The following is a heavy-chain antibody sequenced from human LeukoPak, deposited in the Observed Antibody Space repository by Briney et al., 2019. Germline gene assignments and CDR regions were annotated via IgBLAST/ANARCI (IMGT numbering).Heavy chain of an antibody. CDR3: ARGCYSSFDY. J-gene: IGHJ4*02. CDR1: GDILSNNNVA. CDR2: TYYRSKLNT. V-gene: IGHV6-1*01. Sequence: SQTLSLTCALSGDILSNNNVAWNWIRQSPSRGLEWLGRTYYRSKLNTDYAVSVKSRITINSHTSKNQFSLQLNSVTPEDTAVYYCARGCYSSFDYWDQGTLVTVSS. D-gene: IGHD5-18*01.